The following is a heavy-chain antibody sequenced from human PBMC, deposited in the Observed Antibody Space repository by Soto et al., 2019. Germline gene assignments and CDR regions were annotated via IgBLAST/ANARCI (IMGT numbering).Heavy chain of an antibody. Sequence: PSETLSLTCTVSGGSISSGGYYWSWIRQHPGKGLEWIGYIYYSGSTYYNPSLKSRVTISVDTSKNQFSLKLSSVTAADTAVYYCASGGQIAAAGTVAFDIWGQGTMVTVSS. CDR1: GGSISSGGYY. D-gene: IGHD6-13*01. V-gene: IGHV4-31*03. CDR3: ASGGQIAAAGTVAFDI. CDR2: IYYSGST. J-gene: IGHJ3*02.